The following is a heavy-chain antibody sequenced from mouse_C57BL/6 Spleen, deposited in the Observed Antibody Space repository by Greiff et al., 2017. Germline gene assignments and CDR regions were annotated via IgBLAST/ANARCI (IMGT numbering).Heavy chain of an antibody. CDR1: GYTFTDYE. CDR3: TAYYSNYCWFAY. D-gene: IGHD2-5*01. CDR2: IDPETGGT. V-gene: IGHV1-15*01. J-gene: IGHJ3*01. Sequence: VQLQQSGAELVRPGASVTLSCKASGYTFTDYEMHWVKQTPVHGLEWIGAIDPETGGTAYNQKFKGKAILTADKSSSTAYMELRSLTSEDSAVYYCTAYYSNYCWFAYWGQGTLVTVSA.